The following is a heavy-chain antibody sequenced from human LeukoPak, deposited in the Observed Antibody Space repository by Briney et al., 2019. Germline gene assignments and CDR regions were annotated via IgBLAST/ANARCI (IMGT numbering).Heavy chain of an antibody. CDR2: IRYDGSNK. CDR3: AKESKGMPRRSPIAAAGMDYMDV. J-gene: IGHJ6*03. Sequence: PGGSLRLSCAASGFTFSSYGMHWVRQAPGKGLEWVAFIRYDGSNKYYADSVKGRFTISRDNSKNTLYLQMDSLRAEDTAVYYCAKESKGMPRRSPIAAAGMDYMDVWGKGTTVTVSS. CDR1: GFTFSSYG. V-gene: IGHV3-30*02. D-gene: IGHD6-13*01.